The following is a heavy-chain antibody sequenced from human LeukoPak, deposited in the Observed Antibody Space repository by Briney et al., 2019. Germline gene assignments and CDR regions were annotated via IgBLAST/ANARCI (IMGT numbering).Heavy chain of an antibody. J-gene: IGHJ4*02. CDR3: AAHRGHTYGPLGY. V-gene: IGHV4-4*01. CDR1: SDSISSRHW. Sequence: SETLSLTCTVFSDSISSRHWWTWVRHSPGKGLEWIGEIYHSGNTNYNPSLRSRVTMSVDMSNNQFSLNLKSVTAADTAVYSCAAHRGHTYGPLGYWGLGTLVTVSS. CDR2: IYHSGNT. D-gene: IGHD5-18*01.